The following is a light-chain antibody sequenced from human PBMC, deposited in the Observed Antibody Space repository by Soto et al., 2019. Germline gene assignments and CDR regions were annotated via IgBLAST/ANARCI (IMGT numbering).Light chain of an antibody. CDR3: QQYGSSPYT. V-gene: IGKV3-20*01. Sequence: EIVLTQSPGTLSLSPGGRATLSCRASQSIYINYLAWYQQKPGQAAMLLISGASTSATGIQDRFSGSGSGTDFNLTISRLDPEDFAVYFCQQYGSSPYTFGQGTNVEIK. CDR2: GAS. CDR1: QSIYINY. J-gene: IGKJ2*01.